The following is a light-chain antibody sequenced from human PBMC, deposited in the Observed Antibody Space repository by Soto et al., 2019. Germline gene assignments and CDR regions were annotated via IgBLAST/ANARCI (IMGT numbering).Light chain of an antibody. V-gene: IGKV1-39*01. CDR1: QNIPRY. CDR3: QQSYRTPIT. J-gene: IGKJ5*01. Sequence: DIQMTQSPSSLSASVGDRVTITCRASQNIPRYLNWYQQRPGKAPKLLIYAASSLQSGVPSRFSGSGSGTDFTLTISSLQPEDFATYYCQQSYRTPITFGQGTRLEIK. CDR2: AAS.